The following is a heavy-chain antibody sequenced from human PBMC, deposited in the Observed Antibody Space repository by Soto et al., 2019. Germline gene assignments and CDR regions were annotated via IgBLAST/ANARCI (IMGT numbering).Heavy chain of an antibody. CDR3: AKEIGIAAPTEDYYYYGMDV. Sequence: RWSLRLSCAASVFTFSSYAMSWFRQAPGKGLEWVSAISGSGGSTYYADSVKGRLTISRDNSKNTLYLQMNSLRAEDTAVYYCAKEIGIAAPTEDYYYYGMDVWGQGTTVTVSS. J-gene: IGHJ6*02. V-gene: IGHV3-23*01. CDR2: ISGSGGST. D-gene: IGHD6-6*01. CDR1: VFTFSSYA.